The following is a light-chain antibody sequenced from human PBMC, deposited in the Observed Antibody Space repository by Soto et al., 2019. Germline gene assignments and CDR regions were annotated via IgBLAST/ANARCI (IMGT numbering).Light chain of an antibody. Sequence: QSVLTQPPSASGTPGQRVTISCSGSGSNIGSNYVYWYQQLPGTAPKLLIYRNNQRPSGVPDRFSGSKSGTSASLAISGLRSEDEADYYCAAWDDSLSVYVVFGGGTKLTVL. J-gene: IGLJ2*01. CDR1: GSNIGSNY. CDR2: RNN. V-gene: IGLV1-47*01. CDR3: AAWDDSLSVYVV.